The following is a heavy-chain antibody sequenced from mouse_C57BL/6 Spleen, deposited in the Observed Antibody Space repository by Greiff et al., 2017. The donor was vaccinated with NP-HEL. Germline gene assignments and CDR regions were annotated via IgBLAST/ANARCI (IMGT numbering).Heavy chain of an antibody. J-gene: IGHJ2*01. CDR3: ASYWDYFDY. CDR1: GYTFTDYY. V-gene: IGHV1-76*01. CDR2: IYPGSGNT. Sequence: VHLVESGAELVRPGASVKLSCKASGYTFTDYYINWVKQRPGQGLEWIARIYPGSGNTYYNEKFKGKATLTAEKSSSTAYMQLSSLTSEDSAVYFCASYWDYFDYWGQGTTLTVSS. D-gene: IGHD4-1*01.